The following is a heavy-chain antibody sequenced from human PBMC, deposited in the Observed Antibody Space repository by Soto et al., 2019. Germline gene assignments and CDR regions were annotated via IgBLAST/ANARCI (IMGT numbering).Heavy chain of an antibody. Sequence: SVKVSCKASGGTFSSYAISWVRQAPGQGLEWMGGIIPIFGTANYAQKFQGRVTITADESTSTAYMELSSLRSEDTAVYYCASGGYSSSWYFWADYWGQGALVTVSS. J-gene: IGHJ4*02. CDR2: IIPIFGTA. D-gene: IGHD6-13*01. CDR1: GGTFSSYA. V-gene: IGHV1-69*13. CDR3: ASGGYSSSWYFWADY.